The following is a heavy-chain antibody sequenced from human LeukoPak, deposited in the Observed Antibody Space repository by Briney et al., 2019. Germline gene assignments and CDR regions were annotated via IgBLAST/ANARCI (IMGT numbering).Heavy chain of an antibody. D-gene: IGHD1-26*01. CDR1: GGSISSYY. CDR2: VFYSGIT. Sequence: PSETLSLTCSVSGGSISSYYWNWIWQPPGKGLEWIGCVFYSGITKYNPSLKSRVAISVDTSKSQFSLKLSSVTAADTAVYYCARAGRWEGRPHAFDIWGQGTMVTVSS. V-gene: IGHV4-59*01. CDR3: ARAGRWEGRPHAFDI. J-gene: IGHJ3*02.